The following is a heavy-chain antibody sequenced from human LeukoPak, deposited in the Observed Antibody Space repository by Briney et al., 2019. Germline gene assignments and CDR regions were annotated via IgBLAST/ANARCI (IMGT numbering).Heavy chain of an antibody. CDR1: GFTFSHYG. D-gene: IGHD1-26*01. CDR2: ISGSGGST. Sequence: TGGSLRLSCAASGFTFSHYGMTWVRQAPGKGLEWVSAISGSGGSTYYAGSVKGRFTISRDNSKNTLYLQMNSLRAEDTAVYYCAKGRGWEASYYYYYMDVWGKGTTVTISS. CDR3: AKGRGWEASYYYYYMDV. J-gene: IGHJ6*03. V-gene: IGHV3-23*01.